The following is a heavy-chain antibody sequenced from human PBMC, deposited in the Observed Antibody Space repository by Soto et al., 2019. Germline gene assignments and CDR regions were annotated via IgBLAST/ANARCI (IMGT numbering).Heavy chain of an antibody. V-gene: IGHV4-61*01. D-gene: IGHD3-3*01. Sequence: QVQLQESGPGLVKPSETLSLTCTVSGGSFKRGSYSCSWIRQPPGKGLEWIGYVYHTGRTSYNPSLKCRVSISLDTSKNQFSLNLDSVTAADTAVYFCARDFAYFDAWGQVTLVTVAS. CDR2: VYHTGRT. J-gene: IGHJ4*02. CDR1: GGSFKRGSYS. CDR3: ARDFAYFDA.